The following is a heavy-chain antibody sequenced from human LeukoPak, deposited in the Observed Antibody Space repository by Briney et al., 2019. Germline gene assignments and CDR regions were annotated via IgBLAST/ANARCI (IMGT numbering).Heavy chain of an antibody. CDR1: GGTFSSYA. CDR3: ARYHTWGVALFDY. CDR2: IIPIFGTA. J-gene: IGHJ4*02. D-gene: IGHD3-10*01. Sequence: VKVSCKASGGTFSSYAISWVRQAPGQGLEWMGGIIPIFGTANYAQKFQGKVTITADESTSTAYMELSSLRSEDTAVYYCARYHTWGVALFDYWGQGTLVTVSS. V-gene: IGHV1-69*01.